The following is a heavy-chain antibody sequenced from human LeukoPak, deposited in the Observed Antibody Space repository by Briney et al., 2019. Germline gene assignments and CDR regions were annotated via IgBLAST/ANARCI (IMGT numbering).Heavy chain of an antibody. Sequence: GGSLRLSCTASGFTFSDYYMSWIRQAPGKGLEWVSYISSSGSTIYYADSVKGRFTISRDNAKNSLYLQMNSLRAEDTAVYYCARDLGDSYGIYYYYYYMDVWGKGTTATISS. CDR2: ISSSGSTI. V-gene: IGHV3-11*01. D-gene: IGHD5-18*01. J-gene: IGHJ6*03. CDR1: GFTFSDYY. CDR3: ARDLGDSYGIYYYYYYMDV.